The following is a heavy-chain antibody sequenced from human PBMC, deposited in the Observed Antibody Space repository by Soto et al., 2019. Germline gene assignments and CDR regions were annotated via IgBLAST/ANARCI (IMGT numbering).Heavy chain of an antibody. J-gene: IGHJ4*02. CDR2: IWYDGSNK. Sequence: GGSLRLSCAASGFTFSSYGMHWVRQAPGKGLEWVAVIWYDGSNKYYADSVKGRFTISRDNSKNTLYLQMNSLRAEDTAVYYCARTIFGEYYFDYWGQGTLVTVSS. V-gene: IGHV3-33*01. CDR3: ARTIFGEYYFDY. D-gene: IGHD3-3*01. CDR1: GFTFSSYG.